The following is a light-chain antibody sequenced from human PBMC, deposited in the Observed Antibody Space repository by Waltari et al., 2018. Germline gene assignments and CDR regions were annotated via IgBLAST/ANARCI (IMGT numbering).Light chain of an antibody. CDR3: QLYDSTHGFS. CDR1: QRVANNY. V-gene: IGKV3-20*01. Sequence: EIVLTQSPGTLSLSPGEGATLSCRASQRVANNYVAWYRQKPGQAPSLLIYYASSRATGVPDRISGSGSGTDFTLTRSRLEPEDFAVYFCQLYDSTHGFSFGQGTKLEIK. J-gene: IGKJ2*03. CDR2: YAS.